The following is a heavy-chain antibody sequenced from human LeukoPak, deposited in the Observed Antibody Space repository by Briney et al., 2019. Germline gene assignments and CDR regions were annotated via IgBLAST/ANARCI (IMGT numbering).Heavy chain of an antibody. CDR2: ISSWGEAI. D-gene: IGHD2-8*02. J-gene: IGHJ6*02. V-gene: IGHV3-48*03. Sequence: GGSLRLSCAASGLSFSRFEMHWVRQAPGKGLERVSYISSWGEAIYYADSVWGRFTISRDNAKNSLFLQMNSLRAEDTAVYYCAGGVEAGKHYYGMDVWGQGTTVTVSS. CDR1: GLSFSRFE. CDR3: AGGVEAGKHYYGMDV.